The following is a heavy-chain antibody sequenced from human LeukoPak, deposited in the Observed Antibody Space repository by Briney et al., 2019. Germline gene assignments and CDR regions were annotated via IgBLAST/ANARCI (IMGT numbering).Heavy chain of an antibody. J-gene: IGHJ3*02. CDR1: GASISSGDYY. V-gene: IGHV4-30-4*02. CDR3: ARVVPAAANAFDI. D-gene: IGHD2-2*01. CDR2: IYYSGST. Sequence: NSSETLSLTCTVSGASISSGDYYWSWIRQPPGKGLEWIGYIYYSGSTYYNPSLKSRVTMSVDTSKNQFSLKLSSVTAADTAVYYCARVVPAAANAFDIWGQGTMVTVSP.